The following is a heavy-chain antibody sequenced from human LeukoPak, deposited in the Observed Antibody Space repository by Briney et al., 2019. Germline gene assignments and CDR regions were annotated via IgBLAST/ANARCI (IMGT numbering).Heavy chain of an antibody. CDR3: ARDRLRIMTNGMDV. CDR1: GFTFSSYS. Sequence: GGSLRLSCAASGFTFSSYSMNWVRQAPGKGLEWVSPISSSSSYIYYADSVKGRFTISRDNAKNSLYLQMNSLRAEDTAVYYCARDRLRIMTNGMDVWGQGTTVTVSS. D-gene: IGHD3-16*01. J-gene: IGHJ6*02. V-gene: IGHV3-21*01. CDR2: ISSSSSYI.